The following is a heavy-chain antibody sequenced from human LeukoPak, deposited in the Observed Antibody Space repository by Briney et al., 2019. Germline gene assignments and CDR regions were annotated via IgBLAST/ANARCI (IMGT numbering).Heavy chain of an antibody. D-gene: IGHD1-1*01. Sequence: ASVKVSCKASGYTFTSYGISWVRQAPGQGLEWMGWISAYNGNTNYAQKLQGRVTMTTDTSTSTAYMELRSLRSDDTAVYYCARDIYPRGVVQVVISDYWGQGTLVTVSS. CDR2: ISAYNGNT. CDR3: ARDIYPRGVVQVVISDY. V-gene: IGHV1-18*01. CDR1: GYTFTSYG. J-gene: IGHJ4*02.